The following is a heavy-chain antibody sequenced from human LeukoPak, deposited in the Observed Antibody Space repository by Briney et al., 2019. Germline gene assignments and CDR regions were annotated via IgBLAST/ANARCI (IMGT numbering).Heavy chain of an antibody. D-gene: IGHD1-7*01. J-gene: IGHJ5*02. CDR1: GGSISSYY. V-gene: IGHV4-4*07. CDR3: ARVRQELRVNWFDP. Sequence: PSETLSLTCTVSGGSISSYYWSWIRQPAGKGLEWIGRIYTSGSTNYNPSLKSRVTMSVDTSKNQFSLKLSSVTAAGTAVYYCARVRQELRVNWFDPWGQGTLVTVSS. CDR2: IYTSGST.